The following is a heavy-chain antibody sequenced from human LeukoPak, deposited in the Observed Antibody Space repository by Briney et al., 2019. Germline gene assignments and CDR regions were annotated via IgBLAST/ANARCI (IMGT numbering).Heavy chain of an antibody. J-gene: IGHJ6*03. V-gene: IGHV3-30*04. Sequence: GGSLRLSCAASGFTFSSYDMHWVRQAPGKGLEWVALVSYGGSNKYYADSVKGRFTISRDNSKNTLYLEMNSLRVEDTDVYYCARGPIYTSGWYYYYYMDVWGKGTTVIVSS. D-gene: IGHD6-19*01. CDR1: GFTFSSYD. CDR2: VSYGGSNK. CDR3: ARGPIYTSGWYYYYYMDV.